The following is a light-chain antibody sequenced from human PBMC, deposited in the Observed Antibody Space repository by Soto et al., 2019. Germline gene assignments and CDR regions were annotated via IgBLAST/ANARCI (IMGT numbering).Light chain of an antibody. CDR2: WAS. CDR3: HQYYSAPWT. CDR1: QSVLYSSNDKNF. Sequence: DIVMTQSPDSLAVSLGERATINCKSSQSVLYSSNDKNFLTWYQQIPGQPPKLLIYWASTRESGVPDRFSGSGSGTDFTLTISSLQAEDVAVYYCHQYYSAPWTFGQGTKVEIK. V-gene: IGKV4-1*01. J-gene: IGKJ1*01.